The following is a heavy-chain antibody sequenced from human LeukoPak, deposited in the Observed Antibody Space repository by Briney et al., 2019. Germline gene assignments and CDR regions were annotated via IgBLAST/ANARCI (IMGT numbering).Heavy chain of an antibody. CDR2: IIPIFGTA. CDR1: GGTFSSYA. V-gene: IGHV1-69*05. J-gene: IGHJ3*02. CDR3: ARSLEYDAFDI. D-gene: IGHD1-1*01. Sequence: SVKVSCKASGGTFSSYAISWVRQAPGQGLEWMGGIIPIFGTANYAQKFQGRVTMTRDTSISTAYMELSRLRSDDTAVYYCARSLEYDAFDIWGQGTMVTVSS.